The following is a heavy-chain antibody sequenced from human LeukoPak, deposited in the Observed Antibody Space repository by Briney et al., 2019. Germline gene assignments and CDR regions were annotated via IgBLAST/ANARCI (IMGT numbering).Heavy chain of an antibody. J-gene: IGHJ4*02. Sequence: TGGSLRLSCAASGFTFSTYWMSWVRQAPGKGLEWVANIKQDGSDKYYVDSVKGRFTISRDNAKNSLYLQMNSLRAEDTAVYYCARCRGGWSRDSWGQGTLVTVSS. CDR1: GFTFSTYW. CDR3: ARCRGGWSRDS. CDR2: IKQDGSDK. D-gene: IGHD6-19*01. V-gene: IGHV3-7*01.